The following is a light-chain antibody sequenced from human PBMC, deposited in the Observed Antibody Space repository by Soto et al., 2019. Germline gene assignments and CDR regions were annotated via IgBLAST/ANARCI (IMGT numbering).Light chain of an antibody. CDR3: QQRTNWPWT. Sequence: EIVLTQSPATLSLSPGERVTLSCRASQRVSSYLAWYQQNPGQAPRLLIYDASNRATGIPARFSGSGSGTDFTLTISSLEPVDFAVYYCQQRTNWPWTFGQGTKVEIK. V-gene: IGKV3-11*01. J-gene: IGKJ1*01. CDR2: DAS. CDR1: QRVSSY.